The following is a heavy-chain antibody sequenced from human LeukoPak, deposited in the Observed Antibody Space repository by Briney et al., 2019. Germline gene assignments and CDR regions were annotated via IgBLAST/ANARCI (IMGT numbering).Heavy chain of an antibody. CDR1: GFTFSDYE. Sequence: GGSLRLSCAASGFTFSDYEMNWVRQAPGKGLEWVSYISAGAGVIFYADSVKGRFGITRDNAKNSLFLQMNSLRAEDTAVYYCARVRTTDTLTGYKQELDYWGRGTLVTVS. J-gene: IGHJ4*02. V-gene: IGHV3-48*03. CDR3: ARVRTTDTLTGYKQELDY. CDR2: ISAGAGVI. D-gene: IGHD3-9*01.